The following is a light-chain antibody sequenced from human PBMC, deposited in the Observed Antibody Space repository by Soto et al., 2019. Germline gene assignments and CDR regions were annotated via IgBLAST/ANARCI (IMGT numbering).Light chain of an antibody. CDR2: DAS. V-gene: IGKV1-33*01. CDR1: HDVSRN. J-gene: IGKJ4*01. Sequence: DIQMTQSPSSLSASEGARVTITCQSSHDVSRNLNWFQQKPGEAPQLLIDDASNLERGGPSRFSGSGSGTDFTLTISSLQPEDVATYYWQQYKSMLSFGGGTEVEIK. CDR3: QQYKSMLS.